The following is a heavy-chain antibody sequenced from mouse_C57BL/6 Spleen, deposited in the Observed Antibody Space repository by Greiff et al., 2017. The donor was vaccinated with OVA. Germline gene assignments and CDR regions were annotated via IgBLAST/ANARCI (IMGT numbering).Heavy chain of an antibody. V-gene: IGHV3-6*01. CDR2: ISYDGSN. CDR3: ANLLWYAMDY. Sequence: EVQLQESGPGLVKPSQSLSLTCSVTGYSITSGYYWNWIRQFPGNKLEWMGYISYDGSNNYNPSLKNRISITRDTSKNQFFLKLNSVTTEDTATYYCANLLWYAMDYWGQGTSVTVSS. CDR1: GYSITSGYY. D-gene: IGHD2-1*01. J-gene: IGHJ4*01.